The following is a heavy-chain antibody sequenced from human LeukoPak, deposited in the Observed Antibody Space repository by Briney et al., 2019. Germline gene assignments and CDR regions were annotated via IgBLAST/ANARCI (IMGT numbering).Heavy chain of an antibody. V-gene: IGHV4-61*02. J-gene: IGHJ4*02. CDR1: GGSISSGSYY. CDR2: IHTSGST. CDR3: ARSSGYYLYYFDY. D-gene: IGHD3-22*01. Sequence: SQTLSLTCTVSGGSISSGSYYWSCIPQPAGLGLEWIGRIHTSGSTNYNPSLKSRVTISVDTSKNQFSLKLSSVTAADTAVYYCARSSGYYLYYFDYWGQGTLVTVSS.